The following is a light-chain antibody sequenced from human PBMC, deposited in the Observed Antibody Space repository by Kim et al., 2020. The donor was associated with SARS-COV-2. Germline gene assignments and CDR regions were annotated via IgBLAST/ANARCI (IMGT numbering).Light chain of an antibody. J-gene: IGKJ4*01. CDR1: RSVSANY. V-gene: IGKV3-20*01. Sequence: EIVLTQSPGTLSLSPGERGTLSCRASRSVSANYLSWYQQKPGQAPRLLIYGASKRATGIPDSFSGSGSGTDFTLTISGLEPEDVAVYCCQQYGDTPYTFGGGTKVDIK. CDR2: GAS. CDR3: QQYGDTPYT.